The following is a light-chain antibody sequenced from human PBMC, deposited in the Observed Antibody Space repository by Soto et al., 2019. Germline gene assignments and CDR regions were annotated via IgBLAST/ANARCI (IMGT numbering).Light chain of an antibody. CDR3: QQYNNWPPHT. J-gene: IGKJ2*01. V-gene: IGKV3-15*01. Sequence: EIVMTQSPATLSVSPGESATLSCRASQSVNTNLAWYQQKPGRAPRLLIHGASTSATGIPARFSGSGSGTEFTLNISSLQSEDFAVYYCQQYNNWPPHTFGQGTKLEIK. CDR1: QSVNTN. CDR2: GAS.